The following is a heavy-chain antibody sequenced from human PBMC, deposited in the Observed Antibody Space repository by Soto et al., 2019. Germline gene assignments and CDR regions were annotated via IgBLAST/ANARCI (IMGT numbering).Heavy chain of an antibody. CDR1: GGSLSSYY. D-gene: IGHD6-13*01. Sequence: SETLSLTCVVSGGSLSSYYWSWIRQPPGKGLEWIGYIYYSGSTSYNPSLKSRVTISVDTSKNQFSLKLSSVTAADTAVYYCARRYSSSLDVWGQGTTVTVSS. V-gene: IGHV4-59*08. CDR2: IYYSGST. J-gene: IGHJ6*02. CDR3: ARRYSSSLDV.